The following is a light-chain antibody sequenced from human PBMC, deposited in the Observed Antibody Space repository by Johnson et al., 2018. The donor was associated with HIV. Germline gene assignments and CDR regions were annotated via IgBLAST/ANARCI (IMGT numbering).Light chain of an antibody. CDR2: DNS. Sequence: QSVLTQPPSVSAAPGQKVTISCSGNRSNIGDNFVSWYQHLPGTAPKLLVYDNSKRPSGIPDRFSATKSGTSATLGITGLQTGDEADYYCGTCDSSLSGYVFGTGTKVTVL. J-gene: IGLJ1*01. V-gene: IGLV1-51*01. CDR3: GTCDSSLSGYV. CDR1: RSNIGDNF.